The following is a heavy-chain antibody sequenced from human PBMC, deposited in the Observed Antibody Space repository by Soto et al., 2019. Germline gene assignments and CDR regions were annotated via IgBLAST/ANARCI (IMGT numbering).Heavy chain of an antibody. CDR1: GFTFSSYD. J-gene: IGHJ4*02. CDR3: ARAAGGGFGTAMVYYFDY. CDR2: IGTAGDT. Sequence: GGSLRLSCAASGFTFSSYDMHWVRQATGKGLEWVSAIGTAGDTYYPGSVKGRFTISRENAKNSLYLQMNSLRAEDTAVYYCARAAGGGFGTAMVYYFDYWGQGTLVTVSS. D-gene: IGHD5-18*01. V-gene: IGHV3-13*01.